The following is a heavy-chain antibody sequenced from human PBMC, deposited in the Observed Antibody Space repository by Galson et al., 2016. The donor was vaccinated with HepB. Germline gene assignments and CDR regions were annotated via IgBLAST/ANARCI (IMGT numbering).Heavy chain of an antibody. CDR3: AKGTTRLGDN. CDR1: GFAFSAYG. Sequence: SLRFSCAASGFAFSAYGMTWVRQAPRKGLEWVAAISTSGGSTDYADSVRGRFTISRDNSKNMLYLQMNSLRAEDSALYYCAKGTTRLGDNWGQGILVTVSS. J-gene: IGHJ4*02. D-gene: IGHD4-11*01. CDR2: ISTSGGST. V-gene: IGHV3-23*01.